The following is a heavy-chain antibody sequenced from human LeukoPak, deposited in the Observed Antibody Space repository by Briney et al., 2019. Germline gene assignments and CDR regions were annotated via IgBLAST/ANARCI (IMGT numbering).Heavy chain of an antibody. J-gene: IGHJ4*02. Sequence: PSETLSLTCTVSGGSISSGDYYWSWIRLPPGKGLEWIGYIYYSGSTYYNPSLKSRVTISVDTSKNQFSLKLSSATDADTAVYYCARALRVRGVIEYYFDYWGQGTLVTVSS. CDR1: GGSISSGDYY. V-gene: IGHV4-30-4*01. D-gene: IGHD3-10*01. CDR2: IYYSGST. CDR3: ARALRVRGVIEYYFDY.